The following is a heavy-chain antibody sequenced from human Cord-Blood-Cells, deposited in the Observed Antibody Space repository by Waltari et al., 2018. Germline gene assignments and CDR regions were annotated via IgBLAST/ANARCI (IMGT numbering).Heavy chain of an antibody. V-gene: IGHV3-21*01. D-gene: IGHD5-18*01. CDR2: ISSSSSYI. CDR1: GFTFSSYS. Sequence: AASGFTFSSYSMNWVRQAPGKGLEWVSSISSSSSYIYYADSGKGRFTISRDNAKNSLYLQMNSLRAEDTAVYYCARDGGRGYSYGYYFDYWGQGTLVTVSS. J-gene: IGHJ4*02. CDR3: ARDGGRGYSYGYYFDY.